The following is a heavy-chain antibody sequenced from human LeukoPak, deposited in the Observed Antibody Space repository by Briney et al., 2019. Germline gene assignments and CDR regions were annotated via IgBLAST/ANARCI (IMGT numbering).Heavy chain of an antibody. D-gene: IGHD4-11*01. CDR2: ISSGSRSI. V-gene: IGHV3-21*01. Sequence: AGGSLRLSCEVSGFTFSTYGMNWVRQAPGKGLEWVSSISSGSRSIYYADSLKGRFTISRDNAKNTLYLQMNSLRAEDTAVYYCARGLQVDWYFDLWGRGTLVTVSS. CDR1: GFTFSTYG. J-gene: IGHJ2*01. CDR3: ARGLQVDWYFDL.